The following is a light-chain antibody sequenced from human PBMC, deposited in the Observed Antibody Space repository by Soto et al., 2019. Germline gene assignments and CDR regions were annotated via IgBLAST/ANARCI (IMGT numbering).Light chain of an antibody. V-gene: IGKV1-39*01. J-gene: IGKJ4*01. CDR3: QQSYSTPT. Sequence: DIQMTQSPSSLSASVEDRVIITCRASQSISNHLNWYQQKPGKAPKLLIFAASSLQSGVPSRFSGSRSGPDFTLTISSLQPEDFATYYCQQSYSTPTFGGGTKVDIK. CDR2: AAS. CDR1: QSISNH.